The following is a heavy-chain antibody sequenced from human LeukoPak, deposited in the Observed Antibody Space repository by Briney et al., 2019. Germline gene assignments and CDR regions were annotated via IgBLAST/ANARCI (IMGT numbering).Heavy chain of an antibody. J-gene: IGHJ6*03. Sequence: GGTLRLSCAASGFTFSSYGMSWVRQAPGKGLEWVSAISGSGGSTYYADSVKGRFTISRDNSKNTLYLQMNSLRAEDTAVYYCAKEVAAAGIPNYYYYMDVWGKGTTVTISS. CDR1: GFTFSSYG. V-gene: IGHV3-23*01. CDR3: AKEVAAAGIPNYYYYMDV. D-gene: IGHD6-13*01. CDR2: ISGSGGST.